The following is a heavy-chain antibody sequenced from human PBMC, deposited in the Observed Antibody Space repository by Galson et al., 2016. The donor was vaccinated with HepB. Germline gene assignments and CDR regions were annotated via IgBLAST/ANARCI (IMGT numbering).Heavy chain of an antibody. CDR2: ISGSGASI. CDR1: GLSFSNYGVT. Sequence: SLRLSCAASGLSFSNYGVTMTWVRQAPGKGLEWVSTISGSGASIYYADSVRGRFTFSRDNSRNTVYLEMSRLTAEDTAVYYCAESTKCGVHIAGLDYWGQGTLVTVSS. D-gene: IGHD3-10*02. V-gene: IGHV3-23*01. CDR3: AESTKCGVHIAGLDY. J-gene: IGHJ4*02.